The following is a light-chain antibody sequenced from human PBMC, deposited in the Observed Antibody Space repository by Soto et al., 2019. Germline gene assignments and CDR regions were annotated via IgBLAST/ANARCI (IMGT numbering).Light chain of an antibody. V-gene: IGKV3-11*01. Sequence: EIVLTQSPATLSLSPGERATLSCRASQSVSSYLACYQQKPGQAPRLLIYDASNRATGIPARFSGSGSGTDFTLTISSLEPEDFAVYYCQQRSNGFTFGHGTKVDIK. CDR3: QQRSNGFT. CDR2: DAS. J-gene: IGKJ3*01. CDR1: QSVSSY.